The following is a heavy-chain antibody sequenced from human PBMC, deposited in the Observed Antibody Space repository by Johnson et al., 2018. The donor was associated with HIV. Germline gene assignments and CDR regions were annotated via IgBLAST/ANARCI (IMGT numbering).Heavy chain of an antibody. V-gene: IGHV3-20*04. D-gene: IGHD6-19*01. CDR1: GFTFDDYG. CDR3: WRGGSGAVAGSLQGAVGAFDM. Sequence: EVQLVESGGGVVRPGGSLRLSCAASGFTFDDYGMSWVRQAPGKGLEWVSGINWDGGSTGYADSVKGRFTISRDNAKHSLYLHMNTLQAEDTALYYCWRGGSGAVAGSLQGAVGAFDMWGQGTMVTVSS. J-gene: IGHJ3*02. CDR2: INWDGGST.